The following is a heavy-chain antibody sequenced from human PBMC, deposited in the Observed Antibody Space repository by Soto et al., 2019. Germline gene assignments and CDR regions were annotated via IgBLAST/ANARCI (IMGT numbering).Heavy chain of an antibody. CDR2: ISAYNGNT. V-gene: IGHV1-18*04. Sequence: VASVKVSCKASGYTFTSYGISWVRQAPGQGLEWMGWISAYNGNTNYAQKLQGRVTMTTDTSTSTAYMELRSLRSDDTAVYYCATDDTLTSPGYYYGMDVWGQGTTVTVSS. D-gene: IGHD3-9*01. J-gene: IGHJ6*02. CDR1: GYTFTSYG. CDR3: ATDDTLTSPGYYYGMDV.